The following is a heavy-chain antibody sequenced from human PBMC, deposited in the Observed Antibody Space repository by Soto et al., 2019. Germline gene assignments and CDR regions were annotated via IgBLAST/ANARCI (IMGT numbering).Heavy chain of an antibody. D-gene: IGHD3-3*01. CDR3: AREEWPLKIFYYFDY. CDR1: GFTFRSYA. V-gene: IGHV3-30-3*01. CDR2: ISYDGSNK. Sequence: GGSLRLSCAASGFTFRSYAMHWVRQAPGKGLERVEVISYDGSNKYYADSVKGRFTISRDNSMNTLYLQMNSLRAEDTAVYYCAREEWPLKIFYYFDYWGQGTLVTVSS. J-gene: IGHJ4*02.